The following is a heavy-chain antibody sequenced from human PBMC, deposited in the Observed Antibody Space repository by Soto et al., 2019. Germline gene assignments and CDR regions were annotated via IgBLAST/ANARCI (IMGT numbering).Heavy chain of an antibody. CDR3: ARDDGSGSFDY. J-gene: IGHJ4*02. V-gene: IGHV4-4*07. CDR2: ITTSGST. CDR1: GGSIRSHY. Sequence: SETLSLTCTVSGGSIRSHYWSWIRQPAGEGLEWIGRITTSGSTNYNPSLKSRVTMSVDTSKNQFSLKLSSVTAADTAVYYCARDDGSGSFDYWGQGTRVTVSS. D-gene: IGHD3-10*01.